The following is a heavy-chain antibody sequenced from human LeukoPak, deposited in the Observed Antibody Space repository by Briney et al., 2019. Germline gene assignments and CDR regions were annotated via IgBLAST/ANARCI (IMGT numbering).Heavy chain of an antibody. Sequence: PSETLSLTCAVYGGSFSGYYYNWIRQPPGKGLEWVSEITGSGISTYYADSVKGRFTISRDNSKNTLYLQMNSLRAEDTAVYYCAREHFDFDYWGQGTLVTVSS. CDR3: AREHFDFDY. CDR2: ITGSGIST. J-gene: IGHJ4*02. CDR1: GGSFSGYY. V-gene: IGHV3-23*01. D-gene: IGHD2/OR15-2a*01.